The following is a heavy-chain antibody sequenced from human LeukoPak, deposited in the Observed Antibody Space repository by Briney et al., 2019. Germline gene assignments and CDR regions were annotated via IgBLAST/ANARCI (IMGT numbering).Heavy chain of an antibody. CDR2: IYTIVST. V-gene: IGHV4-4*09. J-gene: IGHJ6*03. D-gene: IGHD2-2*03. CDR3: ARVESGYCSSTSCFPEDFYYYYYMDV. Sequence: KPSQTLSLTCTVSGGSITSYYWSWIRQPPGKGLEWIGYIYTIVSTTYNLSLKSRVTISVDTSKNQFSLKLSSVTAADTAVYYCARVESGYCSSTSCFPEDFYYYYYMDVWGKGTTVTVSS. CDR1: GGSITSYY.